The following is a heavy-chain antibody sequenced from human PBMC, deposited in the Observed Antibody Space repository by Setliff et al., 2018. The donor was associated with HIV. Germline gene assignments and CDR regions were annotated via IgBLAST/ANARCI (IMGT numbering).Heavy chain of an antibody. Sequence: GGSLRLSCAASGFIFSKSWMSWVRQAPGKGLEWVASIKEDGGEKYYVDSLKGRFTISRDNAKNSLYLQMNSLRAEDTAVYYCTTGDTNPIYPQYMDIWGRGTTVTVSS. J-gene: IGHJ6*03. D-gene: IGHD2-21*01. CDR2: IKEDGGEK. V-gene: IGHV3-7*01. CDR3: TTGDTNPIYPQYMDI. CDR1: GFIFSKSW.